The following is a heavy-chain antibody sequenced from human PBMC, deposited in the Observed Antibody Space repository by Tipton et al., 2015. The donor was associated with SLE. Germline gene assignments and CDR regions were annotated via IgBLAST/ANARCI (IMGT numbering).Heavy chain of an antibody. CDR1: GGSFSGYY. D-gene: IGHD2-15*01. CDR3: AIEWAANAFEI. J-gene: IGHJ3*02. CDR2: INHSGST. Sequence: LRLSCAVYGGSFSGYYWSWIRQPPGKGLEWIGEINHSGSTNYNPSLKSRVTISVDTSKNQFSLKLSSVTAADTAVYYWAIEWAANAFEIWGQGTMVTVSS. V-gene: IGHV4-34*01.